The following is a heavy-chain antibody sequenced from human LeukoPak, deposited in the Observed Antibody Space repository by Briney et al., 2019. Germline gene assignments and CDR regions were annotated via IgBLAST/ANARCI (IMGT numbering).Heavy chain of an antibody. CDR1: GYSISSGYY. J-gene: IGHJ4*02. V-gene: IGHV4-38-2*02. CDR3: ARDGHCSGGSCYSGEHDY. Sequence: SETLSLTCTVSGYSISSGYYWGWIRQPPGKGLEWIGSIYHSGSTYYNPSLKSRVTISVDTCKNQFSLKLSSVTAADTAVYYCARDGHCSGGSCYSGEHDYWGQGTLVTVSS. D-gene: IGHD2-15*01. CDR2: IYHSGST.